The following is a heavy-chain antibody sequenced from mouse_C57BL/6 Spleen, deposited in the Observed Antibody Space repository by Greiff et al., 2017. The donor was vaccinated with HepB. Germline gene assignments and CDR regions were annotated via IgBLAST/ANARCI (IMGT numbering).Heavy chain of an antibody. CDR1: GYTFTSYW. V-gene: IGHV1-64*01. CDR3: ARQNYGSSYRDYYAMDY. CDR2: IHPNSGST. D-gene: IGHD1-1*01. J-gene: IGHJ4*01. Sequence: QVQLQQPGAELVKPGASVKLSCKASGYTFTSYWMHWVKQRPGQGLEWIGMIHPNSGSTNYNEKFKSKATLTVDKSSSTAYMQLSSLTSEDSAVYYCARQNYGSSYRDYYAMDYWGQGTSVTVSS.